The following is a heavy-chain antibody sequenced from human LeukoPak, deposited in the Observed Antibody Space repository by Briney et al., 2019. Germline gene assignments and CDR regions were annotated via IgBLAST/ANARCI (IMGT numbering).Heavy chain of an antibody. J-gene: IGHJ4*02. CDR1: GFTFSSYA. CDR2: ISYDGSNK. Sequence: GGSLRLSCAASGFTFSSYAMHWVRQAPGKGLERVAVISYDGSNKYYADSVKGRFTISRDNSKNTLYLQMNSLRAEDTAVYYCARDNGVAFDYWGQGTLVTVSS. CDR3: ARDNGVAFDY. D-gene: IGHD2-8*01. V-gene: IGHV3-30-3*01.